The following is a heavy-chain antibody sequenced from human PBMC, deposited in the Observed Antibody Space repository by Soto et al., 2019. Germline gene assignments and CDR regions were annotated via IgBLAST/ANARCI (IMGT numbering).Heavy chain of an antibody. CDR2: INPNSGGT. J-gene: IGHJ5*02. D-gene: IGHD6-13*01. Sequence: ASVKVSCKASGYTFTGYYMHWVRQAPGQGLEWMGWINPNSGGTNYAQKFQGRVTMTRDTSISTAYMELSRLRSDDTAVYYCARDSSRWYSNWFDPWGQGTLVTVSS. CDR1: GYTFTGYY. V-gene: IGHV1-2*02. CDR3: ARDSSRWYSNWFDP.